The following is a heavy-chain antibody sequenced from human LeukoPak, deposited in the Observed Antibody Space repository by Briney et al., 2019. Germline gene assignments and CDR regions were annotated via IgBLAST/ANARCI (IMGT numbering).Heavy chain of an antibody. CDR3: ATDLISSGWSIFDY. Sequence: ASVKVSCKVSGYTLTELSMHWVRQAPGKGLEWMGGFDPEDGETIYAQKFQDRVTMTDDTSTDTAYMELSSLRSEDTAVYYCATDLISSGWSIFDYWGQGTLVTVSS. V-gene: IGHV1-24*01. D-gene: IGHD6-19*01. J-gene: IGHJ4*02. CDR2: FDPEDGET. CDR1: GYTLTELS.